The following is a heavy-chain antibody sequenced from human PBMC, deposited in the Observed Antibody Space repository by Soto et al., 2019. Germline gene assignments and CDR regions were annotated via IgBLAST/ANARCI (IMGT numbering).Heavy chain of an antibody. CDR3: ARAKSLEYNWFDT. CDR1: GFTFSSYS. Sequence: EVQLVESGGGLVQPGGSLRLSCTASGFTFSSYSINWVRQAPGQGLEWISYISSTSATIYYAESVRGRFTVSRDNAKNSVYLQMNSLSAEDTAVYFCARAKSLEYNWFDTWGQGTPVTVSS. V-gene: IGHV3-48*01. CDR2: ISSTSATI. J-gene: IGHJ5*02.